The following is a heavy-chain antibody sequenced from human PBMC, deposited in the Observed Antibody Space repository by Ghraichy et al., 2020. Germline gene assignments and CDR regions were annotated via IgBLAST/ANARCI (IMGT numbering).Heavy chain of an antibody. CDR3: ARGRPRRAYYYYYGMDV. V-gene: IGHV4-34*01. CDR1: GGSFSGYY. Sequence: SQTLSLTCAVYGGSFSGYYWSWIRQPPGKGLEWIGEINHSGSTNYNPSLKSRVTISVDTSKNQFSLKLSSVTAADTAVYYCARGRPRRAYYYYYGMDVWGQGTTVTVSS. CDR2: INHSGST. J-gene: IGHJ6*02.